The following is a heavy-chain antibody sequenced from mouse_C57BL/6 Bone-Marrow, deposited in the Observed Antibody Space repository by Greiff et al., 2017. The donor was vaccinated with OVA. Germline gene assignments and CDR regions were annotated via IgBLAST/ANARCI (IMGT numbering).Heavy chain of an antibody. V-gene: IGHV1-7*01. CDR1: GYTFTSYW. D-gene: IGHD2-4*01. J-gene: IGHJ1*03. CDR3: ARWTLLYYDYDDWYFDV. Sequence: QVQLKESGAELAKPGASVKLSCKASGYTFTSYWMHWVKQRPGQGLEWIGYINPSSGYTKYNQKFKDKATVTADKSSSTAYMQLSSLTYEDSAVYYCARWTLLYYDYDDWYFDVWGTGTTVTVSS. CDR2: INPSSGYT.